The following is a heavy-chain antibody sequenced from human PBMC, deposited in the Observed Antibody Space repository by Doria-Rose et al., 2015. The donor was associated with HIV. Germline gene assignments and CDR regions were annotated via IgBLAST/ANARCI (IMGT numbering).Heavy chain of an antibody. CDR2: IFSDDGR. J-gene: IGHJ4*02. CDR3: ARIKSSRWYHKYYFDF. CDR1: GVSLSSPGMG. D-gene: IGHD6-13*01. Sequence: SGPVLVKPTETLTLTCTVSGVSLSSPGMGVSWIRQPPGKALEWLANIFSDDGRSYNASLKSRLTISRGTSKSQVVLTMTDMDPVDTATYYCARIKSSRWYHKYYFDFWGQGTLVTVSA. V-gene: IGHV2-26*01.